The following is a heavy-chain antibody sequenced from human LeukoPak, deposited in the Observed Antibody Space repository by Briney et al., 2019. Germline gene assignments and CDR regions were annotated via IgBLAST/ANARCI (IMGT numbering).Heavy chain of an antibody. V-gene: IGHV4-39*07. CDR3: ARDAGNTIFGLDY. Sequence: SETLSLTCTVSGGSITSSSYYWAWIRQPPGKGLEWTGSFYYSGGTYYNPSLKSRVTISVDTSKNQFSLKLSSVTAADTAVYYCARDAGNTIFGLDYWGQGTLVTVSS. CDR2: FYYSGGT. D-gene: IGHD3-3*01. CDR1: GGSITSSSYY. J-gene: IGHJ4*02.